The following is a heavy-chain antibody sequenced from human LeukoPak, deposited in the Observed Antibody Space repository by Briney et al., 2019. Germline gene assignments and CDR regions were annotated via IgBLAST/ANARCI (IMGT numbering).Heavy chain of an antibody. CDR2: INPSGGST. J-gene: IGHJ4*02. V-gene: IGHV1-46*01. Sequence: WASVKVSCKASGYTFTSYYMHWVRQAPGQGLEWMGIINPSGGSTSYAQKFQGRVTTTRDTSINTAYMELSSLRSDDTAVYFCARDPPGGGSYDFWGQGTLVFVSS. CDR3: ARDPPGGGSYDF. D-gene: IGHD3-16*01. CDR1: GYTFTSYY.